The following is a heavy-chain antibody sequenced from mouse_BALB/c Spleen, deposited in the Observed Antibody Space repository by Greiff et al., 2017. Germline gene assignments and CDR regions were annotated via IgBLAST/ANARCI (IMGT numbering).Heavy chain of an antibody. CDR3: ARGGIYYGPFDY. CDR2: ISYDGSN. Sequence: EVKLQESGPGLVKPSQSLSLTCSVTGYSITSGYYWNWIRQFPGNKLEWMGYISYDGSNNYNPSLKNRISITRDTSKNQFFLKLNSVTTEDTATYYCARGGIYYGPFDYWGQGTTLTVSS. D-gene: IGHD2-1*01. CDR1: GYSITSGYY. V-gene: IGHV3-6*02. J-gene: IGHJ2*01.